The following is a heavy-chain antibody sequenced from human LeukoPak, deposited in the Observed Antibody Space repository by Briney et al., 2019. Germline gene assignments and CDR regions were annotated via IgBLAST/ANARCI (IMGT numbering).Heavy chain of an antibody. D-gene: IGHD3-22*01. V-gene: IGHV4-39*07. J-gene: IGHJ4*02. CDR1: GGSISSSSYY. CDR3: ARNNFDSSGFSYDY. Sequence: SETLSLTCTVSGGSISSSSYYWGWIRQPPGKGLEWIGNIYYSGSTYYNPSLKSRVTISIDTSKDQFSLRLSSVTAADTAVYYCARNNFDSSGFSYDYWGQGTLVAVSS. CDR2: IYYSGST.